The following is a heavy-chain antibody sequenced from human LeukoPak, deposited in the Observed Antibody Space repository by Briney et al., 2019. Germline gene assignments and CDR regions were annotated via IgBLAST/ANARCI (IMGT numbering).Heavy chain of an antibody. CDR2: IRQDGSEK. D-gene: IGHD2-15*01. CDR3: TRDDRVYCSGGSCYGYYFDY. J-gene: IGHJ4*02. V-gene: IGHV3-7*05. CDR1: GFTFSSYW. Sequence: GGSLRLSCAASGFTFSSYWMSWVRQAPGKGLEWVANIRQDGSEKHYVDSVKGRLTISRDNAKNSLYLQMNSLRAEDTAVYYCTRDDRVYCSGGSCYGYYFDYRGQGTLVTVSS.